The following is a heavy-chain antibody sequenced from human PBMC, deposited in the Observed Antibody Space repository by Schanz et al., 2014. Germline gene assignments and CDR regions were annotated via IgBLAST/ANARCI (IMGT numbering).Heavy chain of an antibody. D-gene: IGHD6-13*01. CDR2: INTGVNT. J-gene: IGHJ4*02. CDR1: GFSFSSYA. CDR3: ARGLIAAAGGAFDY. V-gene: IGHV3-23*01. Sequence: EVQLLESGGGLVQPGGSLRLSCATSGFSFSSYAINWVRRAPGKGLEWVSAINTGVNTYYADSVRGRFTMTRDNSKNTLYLQMNSLRAGDAAVYYCARGLIAAAGGAFDYWGQGTLVTVSS.